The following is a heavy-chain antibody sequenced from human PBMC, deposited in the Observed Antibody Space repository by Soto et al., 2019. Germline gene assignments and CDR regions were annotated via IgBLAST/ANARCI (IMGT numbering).Heavy chain of an antibody. V-gene: IGHV3-23*01. CDR1: GFTFSSYA. J-gene: IGHJ4*02. CDR3: AKRVPGWFYVDY. Sequence: EVQLLESGGGLVQPGGSLRLSCAASGFTFSSYAMTWVRRAPGKGLEWVSAITGSGGNTYYADSVKGRFTISRDNSKNTFYLQMNSLRAEDTAVYYCAKRVPGWFYVDYWGQGTLVTVSS. CDR2: ITGSGGNT. D-gene: IGHD2-15*01.